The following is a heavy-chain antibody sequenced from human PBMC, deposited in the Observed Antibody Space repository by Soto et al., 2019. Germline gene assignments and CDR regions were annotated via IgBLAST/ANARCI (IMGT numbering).Heavy chain of an antibody. CDR1: GYSFTSYL. D-gene: IGHD2-2*02. J-gene: IGHJ6*02. CDR2: IDPSDSYT. V-gene: IGHV5-10-1*01. CDR3: ARRDCSSTSCYTDYYYGMDV. Sequence: GESLKISCKCSGYSFTSYLISCVRQMPGKGLEWMGRIDPSDSYTNYSPSFQGHVTISADKSISTAYLQWSSLKASDTAMYYCARRDCSSTSCYTDYYYGMDVWGQGTTVTVSS.